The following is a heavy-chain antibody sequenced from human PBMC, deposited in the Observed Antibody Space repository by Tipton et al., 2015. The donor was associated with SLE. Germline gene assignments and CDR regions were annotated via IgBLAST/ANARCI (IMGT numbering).Heavy chain of an antibody. Sequence: GSLRLSCAASGFTFSSYEMNWVRQAPGKGLEWVSYISSSGSTIYYADSVKGRFTISRDNAKNSLYLQMNSLRAEDTAVYYCARVRILWYNAFDIWGQGTMVTVSS. J-gene: IGHJ3*02. D-gene: IGHD2-2*01. CDR2: ISSSGSTI. V-gene: IGHV3-48*03. CDR3: ARVRILWYNAFDI. CDR1: GFTFSSYE.